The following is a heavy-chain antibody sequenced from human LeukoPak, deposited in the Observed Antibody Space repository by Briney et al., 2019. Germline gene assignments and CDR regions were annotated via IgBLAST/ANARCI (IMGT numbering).Heavy chain of an antibody. D-gene: IGHD3-3*02. CDR3: THVASTLGDH. Sequence: SGPTLVNPKQTLTLTCTFSGFSLYTSGVGVGWIRQPPGKALEWLAIIYWNDDKRYGPSLETRLTITKDTSKKQVVLTMTNMDPVDTATYYCTHVASTLGDHWGQGTLVTVSS. J-gene: IGHJ5*02. CDR1: GFSLYTSGVG. CDR2: IYWNDDK. V-gene: IGHV2-5*01.